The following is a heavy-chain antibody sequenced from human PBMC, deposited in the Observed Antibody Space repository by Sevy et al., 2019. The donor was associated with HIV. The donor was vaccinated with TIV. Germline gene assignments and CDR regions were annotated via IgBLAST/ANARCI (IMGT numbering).Heavy chain of an antibody. CDR1: GFTFGDYP. V-gene: IGHV3-49*03. CDR3: ARKPYNNSPGWFDS. J-gene: IGHJ5*01. D-gene: IGHD1-20*01. Sequence: GGSLRLSCTASGFTFGDYPMAWIRQAPGKGLEWVGFIRTKPYSGTTEYAASVKGRFTISRDDSKTIAYLQMNSLRTEDTAVDYCARKPYNNSPGWFDSWGQGTLVTVSS. CDR2: IRTKPYSGTT.